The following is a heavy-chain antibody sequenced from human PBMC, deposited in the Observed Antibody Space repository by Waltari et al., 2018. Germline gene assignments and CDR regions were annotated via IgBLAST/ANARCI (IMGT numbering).Heavy chain of an antibody. CDR1: GFTFSIHG. CDR2: IWYDGSNK. D-gene: IGHD3-3*01. V-gene: IGHV3-33*01. J-gene: IGHJ6*02. CDR3: ARGDVADFWSGQYYYYGMDV. Sequence: QVQLVESGGGVVQPGRSLRLSSAASGFTFSIHGLHWFRHAPGQGLEWVAVIWYDGSNKYYADSVKGRFTISRDNSKNTLYLQMNSLRAEDTAVYYCARGDVADFWSGQYYYYGMDVWGQGTTVTVSS.